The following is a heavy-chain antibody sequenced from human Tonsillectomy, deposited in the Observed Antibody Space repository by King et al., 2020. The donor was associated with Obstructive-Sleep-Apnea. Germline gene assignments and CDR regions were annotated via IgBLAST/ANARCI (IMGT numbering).Heavy chain of an antibody. Sequence: VQLVESGGGLVQPGGSLKLSCAASGFTFSGSAMHWVRQASGKGLEWVGRIRSKANSYATAYAASVKGRFTISRDDSKNTAYLQMNSLKTEDTAVYYCTRRSTQVVTGDNYWGQGTLVTVSS. CDR3: TRRSTQVVTGDNY. V-gene: IGHV3-73*01. D-gene: IGHD2-21*02. J-gene: IGHJ4*02. CDR1: GFTFSGSA. CDR2: IRSKANSYAT.